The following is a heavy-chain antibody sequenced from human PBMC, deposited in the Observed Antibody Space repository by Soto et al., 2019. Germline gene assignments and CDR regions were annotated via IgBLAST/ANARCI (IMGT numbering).Heavy chain of an antibody. CDR1: GVSFSGYY. D-gene: IGHD3-22*01. CDR3: ARFTRDSSGFRFDV. V-gene: IGHV4-34*01. CDR2: SNPSGST. Sequence: LSLTCAVYGVSFSGYYWTFIRQPPGKGLEWIVESNPSGSTNYSPSLQSRFTISVDTSKHKFSQKLSSVTAADTAVYYCARFTRDSSGFRFDVRDQRTMSTVAS. J-gene: IGHJ3*01.